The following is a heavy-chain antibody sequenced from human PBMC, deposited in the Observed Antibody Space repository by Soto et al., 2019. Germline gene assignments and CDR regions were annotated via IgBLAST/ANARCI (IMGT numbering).Heavy chain of an antibody. V-gene: IGHV3-23*01. J-gene: IGHJ4*02. CDR2: ISGSGGST. Sequence: EVPLLESGGGLVQPGGSLRLSCAASGFTFSSYAMSWVRQAPGKGLEWVSAISGSGGSTYYADSVKGRFTISRDNSKNTLYLQMNSLRAEDTAVYYCAKRAPGTLWFGEETYDYWGQGTLVTVSS. CDR1: GFTFSSYA. CDR3: AKRAPGTLWFGEETYDY. D-gene: IGHD3-10*01.